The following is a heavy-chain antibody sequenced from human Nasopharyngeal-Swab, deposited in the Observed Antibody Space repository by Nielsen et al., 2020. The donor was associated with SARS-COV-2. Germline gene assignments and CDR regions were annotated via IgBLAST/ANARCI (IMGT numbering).Heavy chain of an antibody. CDR3: ATVTFDY. CDR1: GFTFSTFG. CDR2: IWYDGSNK. D-gene: IGHD4-11*01. J-gene: IGHJ4*02. Sequence: GESLKISCAASGFTFSTFGMHWVRQAPGKGLEWVAVIWYDGSNKYYADSVKGRFTISRDNSKKTLYLQANSLRAEDTAVYYCATVTFDYWGQGTLVSVSS. V-gene: IGHV3-33*03.